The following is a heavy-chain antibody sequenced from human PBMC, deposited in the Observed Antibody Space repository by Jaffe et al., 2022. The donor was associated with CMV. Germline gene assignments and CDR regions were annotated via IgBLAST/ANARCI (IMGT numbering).Heavy chain of an antibody. Sequence: QVQLVQSGAEVKKPGASVKVSCKASGYTFTSYYMHWVRQAPGQGLEWMGIINPSGGSTSYAQKFQGRVTMTRDTSTSTVYMELSSLRSEDTAVYYCAREVIGFGEAIIYYYYMDVWGKGTTVTVSS. CDR3: AREVIGFGEAIIYYYYMDV. CDR2: INPSGGST. CDR1: GYTFTSYY. V-gene: IGHV1-46*01. D-gene: IGHD3-10*01. J-gene: IGHJ6*03.